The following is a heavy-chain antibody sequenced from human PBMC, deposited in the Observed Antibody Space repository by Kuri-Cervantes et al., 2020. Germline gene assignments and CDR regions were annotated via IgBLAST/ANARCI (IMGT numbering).Heavy chain of an antibody. CDR2: ISGSGGST. J-gene: IGHJ3*02. Sequence: GGSLRLSCAASGFTLSSYAMSWVRQAPGKGLEWVSAISGSGGSTYYADSVKGRFTISRDNAKNSLYLQMNSLRAEDAAVYYCARDDILTGYYLLGAFDIWGQGTMVTVSS. D-gene: IGHD3-9*01. V-gene: IGHV3-23*01. CDR3: ARDDILTGYYLLGAFDI. CDR1: GFTLSSYA.